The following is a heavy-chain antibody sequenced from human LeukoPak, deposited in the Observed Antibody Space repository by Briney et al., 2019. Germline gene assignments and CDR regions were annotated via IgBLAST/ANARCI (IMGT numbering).Heavy chain of an antibody. D-gene: IGHD4-17*01. Sequence: GGSLRLSCAASGFTFSSYAMHWVRQAPGKGLEWVAVISYDGSNKYYADSVKGRFTISRDNSKNTLYLQMNSLRAEDTAVYYCATTTVTVYYFDYWGQGTLVTVS. J-gene: IGHJ4*02. CDR3: ATTTVTVYYFDY. V-gene: IGHV3-30-3*02. CDR1: GFTFSSYA. CDR2: ISYDGSNK.